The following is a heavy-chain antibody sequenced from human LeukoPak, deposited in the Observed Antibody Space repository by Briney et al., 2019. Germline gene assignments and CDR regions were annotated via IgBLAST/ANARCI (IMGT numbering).Heavy chain of an antibody. CDR3: ANVGGTGWRFFDY. Sequence: GGSLRLSCAASGFTFTSYAMSWVRQAPGKGLEWVSVISGSGGTTYYADSVKGRFTISRDNSKNTLYLQMNSLRDEDTAVYYCANVGGTGWRFFDYWGQGTLVTVSS. J-gene: IGHJ4*02. V-gene: IGHV3-23*01. CDR1: GFTFTSYA. D-gene: IGHD6-19*01. CDR2: ISGSGGTT.